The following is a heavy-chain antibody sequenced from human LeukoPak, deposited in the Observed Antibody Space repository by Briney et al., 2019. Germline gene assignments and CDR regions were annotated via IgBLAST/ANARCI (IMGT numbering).Heavy chain of an antibody. D-gene: IGHD6-13*01. Sequence: GGSLRLSCAASGFTFSSYSMNWVRQAPGKGLEWVSYISSSSTIYYADSVKGRFTISRDNAKNSLYLQMNSLRAEDTAVYYCARDPSSSWYFSTPEYFQHWGQGTLVTVSS. J-gene: IGHJ1*01. CDR2: ISSSSTI. CDR1: GFTFSSYS. CDR3: ARDPSSSWYFSTPEYFQH. V-gene: IGHV3-48*04.